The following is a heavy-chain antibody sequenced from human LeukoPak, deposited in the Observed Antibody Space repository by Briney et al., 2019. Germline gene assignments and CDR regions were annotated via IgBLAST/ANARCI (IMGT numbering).Heavy chain of an antibody. J-gene: IGHJ6*03. D-gene: IGHD2-15*01. Sequence: GGSLRLSCAASGYTFGDYGMSWVRQAPGKGLEWVADIDQHGSEKYYVDSVKGRFTISRDNAKDSVYLQMNSLRAEDTAVYYCTRDNGYCSGGSCYHYYMDVWGKGTTVTVSS. V-gene: IGHV3-7*01. CDR3: TRDNGYCSGGSCYHYYMDV. CDR2: IDQHGSEK. CDR1: GYTFGDYG.